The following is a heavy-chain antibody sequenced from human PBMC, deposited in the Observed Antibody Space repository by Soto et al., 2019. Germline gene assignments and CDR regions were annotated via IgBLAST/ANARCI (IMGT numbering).Heavy chain of an antibody. Sequence: SLRLSCAASGFTFSNAWMNWVRQAPGKGLEWVGRIKSKTDGGTTDYAAPVKGRFTISRDDSKNTLYLQMNSLKTEDTAVYYCTTDFYGHYYYYGMDVWGQGTTVTVSS. J-gene: IGHJ6*02. V-gene: IGHV3-15*07. CDR2: IKSKTDGGTT. CDR3: TTDFYGHYYYYGMDV. D-gene: IGHD4-17*01. CDR1: GFTFSNAW.